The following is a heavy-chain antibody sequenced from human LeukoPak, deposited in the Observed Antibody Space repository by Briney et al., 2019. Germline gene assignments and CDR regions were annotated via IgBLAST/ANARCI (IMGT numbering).Heavy chain of an antibody. J-gene: IGHJ3*02. CDR3: AKGHCSSTSCPLDI. D-gene: IGHD2-2*01. CDR2: ISWNSGSI. CDR1: GFTFDDYA. Sequence: PGGSLRLSCAASGFTFDDYAMHWVRQAPGKGLEWVSGISWNSGSIGYADSVKGRFTISRDNAKNSLYLQMNSLRAEDTALYYCAKGHCSSTSCPLDIWGQGTMVTVSS. V-gene: IGHV3-9*01.